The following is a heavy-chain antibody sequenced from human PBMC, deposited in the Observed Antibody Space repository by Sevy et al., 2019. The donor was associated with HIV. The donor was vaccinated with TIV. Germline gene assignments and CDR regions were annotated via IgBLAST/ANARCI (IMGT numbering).Heavy chain of an antibody. J-gene: IGHJ6*02. CDR3: AREDAVAVDYYYGMDV. V-gene: IGHV3-7*01. CDR1: GFTFSSYW. CDR2: IKQDGSEK. Sequence: GSLRLSCAASGFTFSSYWMSWVRQAPGKGLEWVANIKQDGSEKYYVDSVKGRFTISRDNAKNSLYLQMNSLRAEDTAVYYCAREDAVAVDYYYGMDVWGQGTTVTVSS. D-gene: IGHD6-19*01.